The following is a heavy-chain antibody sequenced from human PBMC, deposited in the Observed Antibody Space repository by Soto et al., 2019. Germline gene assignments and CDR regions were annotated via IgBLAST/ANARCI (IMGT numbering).Heavy chain of an antibody. CDR3: ATRRPIFAVVLPPLDP. V-gene: IGHV4-4*02. D-gene: IGHD3-3*01. CDR1: GGSISSNNW. J-gene: IGHJ5*02. Sequence: PSETLSLTCAVSGGSISSNNWWSWLRQPPGKGLEWIGEIYHSGSTNYNPSLKSRVTISVDKSKNQFSLKLSSVTAADTAVYYCATRRPIFAVVLPPLDPWGQGTLVTVSS. CDR2: IYHSGST.